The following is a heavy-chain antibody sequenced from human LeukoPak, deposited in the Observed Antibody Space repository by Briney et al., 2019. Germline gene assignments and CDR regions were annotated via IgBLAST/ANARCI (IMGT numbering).Heavy chain of an antibody. CDR1: GFTFDTYI. CDR2: ISHDGTNK. Sequence: GGSLRLFCAASGFTFDTYIMHWVRQAPGKGLEWVAVISHDGTNKYYADSVKGRFIISRDNSKNTLYLQMNSLRAEDTAVYSRTGGPAGYPLIWGQGTLVIVSS. D-gene: IGHD6-25*01. CDR3: TGGPAGYPLI. V-gene: IGHV3-30-3*01. J-gene: IGHJ4*02.